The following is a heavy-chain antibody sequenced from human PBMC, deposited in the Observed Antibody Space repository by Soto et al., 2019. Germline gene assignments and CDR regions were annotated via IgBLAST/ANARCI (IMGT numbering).Heavy chain of an antibody. V-gene: IGHV5-10-1*01. D-gene: IGHD2-2*01. CDR3: ARVVPAASGGYGMDV. J-gene: IGHJ6*02. Sequence: PGESLKISRRGSGYSFTSYWISRVRQMPGKGLEWMGRIDPSDSYTNYSPSFQGHVTISADKSISTAYLQWSSLKASDTAMYYCARVVPAASGGYGMDVWGQGTTVTVSS. CDR2: IDPSDSYT. CDR1: GYSFTSYW.